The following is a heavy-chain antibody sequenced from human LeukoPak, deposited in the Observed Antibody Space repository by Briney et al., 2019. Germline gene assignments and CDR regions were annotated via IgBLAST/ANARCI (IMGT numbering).Heavy chain of an antibody. CDR2: INPNSGGT. CDR1: GYTFTSYG. Sequence: ASVKVSCKASGYTFTSYGISWVRQAPGQGLEWMGWINPNSGGTNYAQKFQGRVTMTRDTSISTAYMELSRLRSDDTAVYYCARAYYDSSGYYWGFDYWGQGTLVTVSS. D-gene: IGHD3-22*01. CDR3: ARAYYDSSGYYWGFDY. V-gene: IGHV1-2*02. J-gene: IGHJ4*02.